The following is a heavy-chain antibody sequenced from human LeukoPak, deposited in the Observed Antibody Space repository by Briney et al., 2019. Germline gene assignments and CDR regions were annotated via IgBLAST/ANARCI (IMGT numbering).Heavy chain of an antibody. Sequence: GASVKVSCKASGYTFTSYNINWVRQATGQGLEWMGWMNPNSGNTAYAQKFQGRVTMTRNTSINTAYMELSSLRFEDTAVYYCATGRESGYVLNYGMDVWGQGTTVTVSS. V-gene: IGHV1-8*01. CDR3: ATGRESGYVLNYGMDV. D-gene: IGHD5-12*01. CDR1: GYTFTSYN. J-gene: IGHJ6*02. CDR2: MNPNSGNT.